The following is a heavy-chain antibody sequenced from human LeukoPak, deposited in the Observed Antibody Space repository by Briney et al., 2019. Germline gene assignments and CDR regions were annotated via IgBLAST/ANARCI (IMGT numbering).Heavy chain of an antibody. D-gene: IGHD2-15*01. CDR2: INPNSGGT. J-gene: IGHJ4*02. CDR1: GYTFTDYY. V-gene: IGHV1-2*02. CDR3: ARRYCSGGSCYPDY. Sequence: ASVKVSCKASGYTFTDYYTQWVRQAPGQGLEWMGWINPNSGGTNYAQKFQGRVTMTRDTSISTAYMELSRLTSDDTAVFYCARRYCSGGSCYPDYWGQGTLVTVSS.